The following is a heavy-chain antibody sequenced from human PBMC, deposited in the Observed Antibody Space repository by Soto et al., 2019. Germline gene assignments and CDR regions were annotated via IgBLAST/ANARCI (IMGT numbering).Heavy chain of an antibody. J-gene: IGHJ4*02. CDR1: GFTFSSYA. V-gene: IGHV3-23*01. Sequence: GGSLRLSCAASGFTFSSYAMSWVRQAPGKGLEWVSAISGSGGSTYYADSVKGRFTISRDNSKNTLYLQMNSLRAEDTAVYYCAKSVTALQQLDSFDYWGQGTLVTVSS. CDR3: AKSVTALQQLDSFDY. CDR2: ISGSGGST. D-gene: IGHD6-13*01.